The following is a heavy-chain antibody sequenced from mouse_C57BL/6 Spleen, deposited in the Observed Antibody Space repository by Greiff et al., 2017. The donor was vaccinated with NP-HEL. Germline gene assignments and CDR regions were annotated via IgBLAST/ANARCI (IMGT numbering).Heavy chain of an antibody. CDR3: VRAMDY. CDR2: ISDGGSYT. CDR1: GFTFSSYA. Sequence: EVKVEESGGGLVKPGGSLKLSCAASGFTFSSYAMSWVRQTPEKRLEWVATISDGGSYTYYPDNVKGRFTISRDNAKNNLYLQMSHLKSEDTAMYYCVRAMDYWGQGTSVTVSS. J-gene: IGHJ4*01. V-gene: IGHV5-4*03.